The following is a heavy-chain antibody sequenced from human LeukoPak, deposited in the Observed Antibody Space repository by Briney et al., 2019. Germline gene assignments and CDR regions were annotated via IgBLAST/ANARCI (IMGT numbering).Heavy chain of an antibody. V-gene: IGHV3-23*01. CDR3: AKIGSSSFYRGAWLDY. D-gene: IGHD6-6*01. CDR1: GFTFSSYA. J-gene: IGHJ4*02. Sequence: GGSLRLSCAASGFTFSSYAMSWVRQAPGKGLEWVSAISGSGGSTYYADSVKGRFTISRDNSKNTLYLQMNSLRAEDTAVYYCAKIGSSSFYRGAWLDYWGRGTLVSVSS. CDR2: ISGSGGST.